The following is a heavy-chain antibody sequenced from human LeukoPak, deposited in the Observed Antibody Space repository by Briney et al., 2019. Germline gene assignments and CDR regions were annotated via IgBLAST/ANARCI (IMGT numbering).Heavy chain of an antibody. V-gene: IGHV1-69*04. J-gene: IGHJ5*02. CDR2: IIPILGVA. CDR1: GGTFSSYA. D-gene: IGHD3-10*01. Sequence: GASVKVSCKASGGTFSSYAISWVRQAPGQGLEWMGRIIPILGVANYAQKFQGRVTITADKSTSTAYMELSSLRSEDTAVYYCASGRGPRLYGSGSYDSWFDPWGQGTLVTVSS. CDR3: ASGRGPRLYGSGSYDSWFDP.